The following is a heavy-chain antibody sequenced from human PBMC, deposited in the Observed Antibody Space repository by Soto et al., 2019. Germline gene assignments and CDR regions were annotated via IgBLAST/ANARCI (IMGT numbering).Heavy chain of an antibody. CDR2: IYHTGST. CDR3: ARYRFSGNKWSKFDY. CDR1: GVTVSSDAYY. Sequence: TLSLTCTVSGVTVSSDAYYWSWIRQHPGKGLEWIGNIYHTGSTYYSPSLKSRVAIGLDASQNQFSLALTSVTAADTAVYFCARYRFSGNKWSKFDYWGQGTLVTVSS. V-gene: IGHV4-31*03. D-gene: IGHD3-16*02. J-gene: IGHJ4*02.